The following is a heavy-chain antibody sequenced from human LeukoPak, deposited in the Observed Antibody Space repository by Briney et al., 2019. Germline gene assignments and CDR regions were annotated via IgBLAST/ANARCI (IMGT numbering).Heavy chain of an antibody. CDR3: ARTYYDFWSGSGAI. D-gene: IGHD3-3*01. CDR1: GGSISSSSYY. CDR2: IYYSGST. J-gene: IGHJ3*02. V-gene: IGHV4-39*01. Sequence: PSETLSLTCTVSGGSISSSSYYWGWIRQPQGKGLEWIGSIYYSGSTYYNPSLKSRVTISVDTSKNQFSLKLSSVTAADTAVYYCARTYYDFWSGSGAIWGQGTMVTVSS.